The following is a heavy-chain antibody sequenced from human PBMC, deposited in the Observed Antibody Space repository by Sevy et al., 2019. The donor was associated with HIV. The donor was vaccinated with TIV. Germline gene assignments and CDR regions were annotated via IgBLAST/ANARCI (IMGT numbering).Heavy chain of an antibody. Sequence: GSLRLSCAASGFIFSSYSMNWVRQAPGKGLEWISYISTGSTTIYYADSVKGRFTVSRDNARSSLFLQMNSLRDEDTAVYYCAIDHRDGGDYWGQGTLVTVSS. CDR1: GFIFSSYS. V-gene: IGHV3-48*02. D-gene: IGHD3-16*01. CDR3: AIDHRDGGDY. J-gene: IGHJ4*02. CDR2: ISTGSTTI.